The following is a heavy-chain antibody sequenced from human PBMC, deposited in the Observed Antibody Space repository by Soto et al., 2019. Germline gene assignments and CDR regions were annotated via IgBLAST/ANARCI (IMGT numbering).Heavy chain of an antibody. J-gene: IGHJ4*02. CDR2: IYSGGST. V-gene: IGHV3-53*01. D-gene: IGHD3-22*01. CDR1: GFSVSGNY. CDR3: ARLYYYDGTAYARDLDH. Sequence: EVQLVESGGGLIQPGGSLRLSCAASGFSVSGNYMNWVRQAPGEGLEWVSVIYSGGSTYYADSVKGRFTISRDNSKNTLYLQMNSLRAEDTAVYYCARLYYYDGTAYARDLDHWGQGTLVTVSS.